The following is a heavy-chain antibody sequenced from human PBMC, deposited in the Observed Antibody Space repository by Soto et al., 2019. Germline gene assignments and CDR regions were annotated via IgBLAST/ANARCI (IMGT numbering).Heavy chain of an antibody. CDR2: TYYRSKWYN. V-gene: IGHV6-1*01. CDR1: GDSVSSNSAA. D-gene: IGHD3-3*01. J-gene: IGHJ6*02. Sequence: PSQTLSLTCAISGDSVSSNSAAWNWIRQSPSRGLEWLGRTYYRSKWYNDYAVSVKSRITINPDTSKNQFSLQLNSATPEDTAVYYCARFYYDFWSGPDYYYYYGMDVWGQGTTVTV. CDR3: ARFYYDFWSGPDYYYYYGMDV.